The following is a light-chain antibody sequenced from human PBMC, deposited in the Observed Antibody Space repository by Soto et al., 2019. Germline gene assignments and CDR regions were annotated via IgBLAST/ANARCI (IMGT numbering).Light chain of an antibody. CDR2: EGS. CDR1: SSDVGSYNL. V-gene: IGLV2-23*01. J-gene: IGLJ1*01. CDR3: CSYEDSSRIYV. Sequence: QSVLTQPASVSGSPGQSITISCTGTSSDVGSYNLVSWYQQHPGKAPKLMIYEGSKRPSGISNRFSGSKSGNTASLTISGLQAEDEAEYYCCSYEDSSRIYVFGSGTKVTVL.